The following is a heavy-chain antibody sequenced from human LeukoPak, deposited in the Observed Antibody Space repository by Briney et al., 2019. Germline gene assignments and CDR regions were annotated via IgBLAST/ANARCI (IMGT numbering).Heavy chain of an antibody. Sequence: GRSLRLSCAASGFTFSSYAMHWVRQAPGKGLEWVAVISYDGSNKYYADSVKGRFTISRDNSKNTLYRQMNSLRAEDTAVYYCARTRLGIAVAGTRRNKGSPNYYYYYGMDVWGQGTTVTVSS. V-gene: IGHV3-30-3*01. CDR2: ISYDGSNK. D-gene: IGHD6-19*01. J-gene: IGHJ6*02. CDR3: ARTRLGIAVAGTRRNKGSPNYYYYYGMDV. CDR1: GFTFSSYA.